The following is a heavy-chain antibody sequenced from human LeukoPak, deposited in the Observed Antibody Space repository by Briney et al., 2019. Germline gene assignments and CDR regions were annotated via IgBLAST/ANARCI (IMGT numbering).Heavy chain of an antibody. Sequence: SETLSLTCTVSGGSISSSSYYWGWIRQPPGKGLEWIGSIYYSGSTYYNPSLKSRVTISVDTSKNQFSLKLSSVTAADTAVYYCARLVVAAARIIDYWGQGTLVTVSS. D-gene: IGHD6-13*01. CDR3: ARLVVAAARIIDY. CDR1: GGSISSSSYY. V-gene: IGHV4-39*01. J-gene: IGHJ4*02. CDR2: IYYSGST.